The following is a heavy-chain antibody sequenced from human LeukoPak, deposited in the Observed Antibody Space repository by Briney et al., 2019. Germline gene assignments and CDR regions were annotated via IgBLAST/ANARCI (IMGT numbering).Heavy chain of an antibody. Sequence: SETLSLTCTVSGGSISSSSYYWGWIRQPPGKGLEWIGSIYYSGSTYYNPSLKSRVTISVDTSKNQFSLKLSSVTAADTAVYYCARVGGNWKSGKNFDYWGQGTLVTVSS. J-gene: IGHJ4*02. D-gene: IGHD1-1*01. CDR1: GGSISSSSYY. V-gene: IGHV4-39*07. CDR2: IYYSGST. CDR3: ARVGGNWKSGKNFDY.